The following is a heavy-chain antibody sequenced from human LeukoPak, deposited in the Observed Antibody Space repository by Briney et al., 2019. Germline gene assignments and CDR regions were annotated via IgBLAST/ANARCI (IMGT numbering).Heavy chain of an antibody. CDR1: GGTFSSYA. Sequence: ASVKVSCKASGGTFSSYAINWVRQAPGQGLEWMGRIIPILGIVNYAQRFQGSVTITADKATSTAYMELNSLRSEDTAVFYCARETLGAVGGPHFDYWGQGTLVTVSS. CDR2: IIPILGIV. D-gene: IGHD3-16*01. J-gene: IGHJ4*02. CDR3: ARETLGAVGGPHFDY. V-gene: IGHV1-69*04.